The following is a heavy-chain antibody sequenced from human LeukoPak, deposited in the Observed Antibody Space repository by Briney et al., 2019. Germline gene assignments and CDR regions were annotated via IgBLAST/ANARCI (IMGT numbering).Heavy chain of an antibody. V-gene: IGHV3-48*04. CDR2: ISSGNTI. D-gene: IGHD1-26*01. CDR3: ARSGNYRVDY. CDR1: GFTFSSYA. Sequence: GGSLRLSCAASGFTFSSYAMNWVRQAPGKGPEWLSYISSGNTIYYGDSVKGRFTISRDNAKNSLYLQMNSLRAEDTAVYYCARSGNYRVDYWGQGTLVTVSS. J-gene: IGHJ4*02.